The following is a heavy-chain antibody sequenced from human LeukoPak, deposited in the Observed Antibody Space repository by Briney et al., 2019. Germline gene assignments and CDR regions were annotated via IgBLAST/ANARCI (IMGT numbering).Heavy chain of an antibody. J-gene: IGHJ6*02. CDR2: IYYSGST. CDR1: GGSISSYY. V-gene: IGHV4-59*01. Sequence: SSETLSLTCTVSGGSISSYYWSWIRQPPGKGLEWIWYIYYSGSTNYNPSLKSRVTISVDTSTNQFSLKLSSVTAADTAVYYCARAYGYCSSTSCLYYYYGMDVWGQGTTVTVSS. CDR3: ARAYGYCSSTSCLYYYYGMDV. D-gene: IGHD2-2*03.